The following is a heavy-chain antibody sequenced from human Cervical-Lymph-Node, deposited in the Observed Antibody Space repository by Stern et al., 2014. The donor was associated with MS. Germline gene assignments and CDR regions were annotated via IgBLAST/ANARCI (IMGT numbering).Heavy chain of an antibody. CDR2: INPNGGST. Sequence: QVQLMQSGAEVNTPGASVKLSCKACGYTFTSYYIHWVRQAPGQGLEWMGIINPNGGSTSYAQKFQGRVTMTRDTSTSTIYMEVSSLRSEDTAVYYCAREVAGYRLGMMDVWGQGTSVTVSS. CDR1: GYTFTSYY. CDR3: AREVAGYRLGMMDV. D-gene: IGHD6-19*01. V-gene: IGHV1-46*01. J-gene: IGHJ6*02.